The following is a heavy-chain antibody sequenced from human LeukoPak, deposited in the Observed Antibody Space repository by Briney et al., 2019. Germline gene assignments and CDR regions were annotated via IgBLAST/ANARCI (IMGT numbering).Heavy chain of an antibody. V-gene: IGHV3-48*02. CDR2: ISSSSTI. Sequence: PGGSLRLSCAASGFTFSSYSMNWVRQAPVKGLEWVSYISSSSTIYYADSVKGRFTISRDNAKNSLYLQMNSLRDEDTAVYYCARCPPTYYYGMDVWGQGTTVTVSS. J-gene: IGHJ6*02. CDR3: ARCPPTYYYGMDV. CDR1: GFTFSSYS.